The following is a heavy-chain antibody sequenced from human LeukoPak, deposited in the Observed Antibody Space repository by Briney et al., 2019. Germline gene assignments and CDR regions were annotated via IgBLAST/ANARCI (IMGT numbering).Heavy chain of an antibody. CDR1: GGSISSSSYY. D-gene: IGHD3-3*01. Sequence: PSETLSLTCTVSGGSISSSSYYWGWIRQPPGKGLEWIGSISYSGSTYYNPSLKSRVTISVDTSKKQFSLKLSSVTAADTAVYYCARDVYYDFWSGYRITTFDYWGQGTLVTVSS. CDR3: ARDVYYDFWSGYRITTFDY. V-gene: IGHV4-39*07. CDR2: ISYSGST. J-gene: IGHJ4*02.